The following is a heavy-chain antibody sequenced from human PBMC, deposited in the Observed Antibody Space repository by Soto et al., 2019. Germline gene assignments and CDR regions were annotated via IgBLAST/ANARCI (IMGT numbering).Heavy chain of an antibody. CDR1: GFTFSSYA. J-gene: IGHJ4*02. Sequence: GGSLRLSCAASGFTFSSYAMSWVRQAPGKGLEWVSAISGSGGSTYYADSVKGRFTISRDNSKNTLYLQMNSLRAEDKAVYYCAKGQQLWVRLLDYWGQGTLVTVSS. V-gene: IGHV3-23*01. CDR2: ISGSGGST. CDR3: AKGQQLWVRLLDY. D-gene: IGHD5-18*01.